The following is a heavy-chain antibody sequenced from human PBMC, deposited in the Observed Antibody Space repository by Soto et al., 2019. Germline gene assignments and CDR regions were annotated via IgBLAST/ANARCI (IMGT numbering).Heavy chain of an antibody. V-gene: IGHV3-21*01. J-gene: IGHJ6*02. D-gene: IGHD1-1*01. CDR1: GFTFSSYG. CDR3: ASGWQLKDYYAMDV. CDR2: ISSRSSYI. Sequence: EVQLVESGGGLVKPGGSLRLSCVGSGFTFSSYGLHWVRQAPGKGLEWVSSISSRSSYIYYADSVKGRFTISRDNAKRSLFLQMNTLRAEDTAMYYCASGWQLKDYYAMDVWGQGTTVTVCS.